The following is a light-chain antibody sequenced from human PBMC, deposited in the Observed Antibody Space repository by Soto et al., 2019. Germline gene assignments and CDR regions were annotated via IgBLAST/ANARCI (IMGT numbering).Light chain of an antibody. V-gene: IGKV1-9*01. CDR2: AAS. CDR3: QQLNSFQT. CDR1: QVISNY. J-gene: IGKJ1*01. Sequence: IQLTQSPSSLSASVGDRVTITCRASQVISNYLAWYQQKPGDAPKLLIYAASTLQSGVPSRFSGSGSGTDFTLTISSLQPEDFATYYCQQLNSFQTFGQGPKVDIK.